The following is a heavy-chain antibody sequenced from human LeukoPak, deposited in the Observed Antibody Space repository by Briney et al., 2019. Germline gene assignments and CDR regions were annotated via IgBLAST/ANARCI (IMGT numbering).Heavy chain of an antibody. Sequence: PSETLSLTCTVSGGSISSGGYYWSWIRQHPGKGLEWIGYIYYSGSTYYNPSLKSRVTISVDTSKNQFSLKLGSMTAANTAVDYCARDRASSGTSINWFDPCGQGTLVTVSS. V-gene: IGHV4-31*03. CDR1: GGSISSGGYY. CDR2: IYYSGST. J-gene: IGHJ5*02. CDR3: ARDRASSGTSINWFDP. D-gene: IGHD1-14*01.